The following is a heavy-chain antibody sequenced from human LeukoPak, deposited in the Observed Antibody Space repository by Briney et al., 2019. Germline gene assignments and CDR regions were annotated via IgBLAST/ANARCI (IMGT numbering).Heavy chain of an antibody. V-gene: IGHV1-2*02. J-gene: IGHJ5*02. CDR3: ARGRVRNYVFVALQLPAARTPYWFDP. D-gene: IGHD2-2*01. Sequence: GASVKVSCKASGYTFTGYYMHWVRQAPGQGLEWMGWINPNSGGTNYAQKFQGRVTMTRDMSISTAYMELSSLRSEDTAVYYCARGRVRNYVFVALQLPAARTPYWFDPWGQGTLVTVSS. CDR2: INPNSGGT. CDR1: GYTFTGYY.